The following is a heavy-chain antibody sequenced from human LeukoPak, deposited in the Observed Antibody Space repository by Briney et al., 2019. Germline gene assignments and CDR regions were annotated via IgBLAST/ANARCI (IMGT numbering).Heavy chain of an antibody. J-gene: IGHJ5*02. CDR2: VYHSGTT. Sequence: PSETLSLTCAVSGGSISGGGYSWSWIRQPPGKGLVWIGCVYHSGTTYYNPSLKSRVAISIDRSKNQFSVKLSTVTAADTAVYYCAREGESPPFGGSRGWFDPWGRGTLVTVSS. D-gene: IGHD2-15*01. CDR1: GGSISGGGYS. CDR3: AREGESPPFGGSRGWFDP. V-gene: IGHV4-30-2*01.